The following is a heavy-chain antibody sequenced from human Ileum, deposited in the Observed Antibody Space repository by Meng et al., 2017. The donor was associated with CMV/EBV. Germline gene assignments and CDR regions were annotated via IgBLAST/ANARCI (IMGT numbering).Heavy chain of an antibody. CDR3: ARDRPLAAAGLPDY. Sequence: ASVKVSCKASGYTFTGYYMHWVRQAPGQGLEWMGWINPNSGGTNYAQKLQGRVTMTTDTSTSTAYMELRSLRSDDTAVYYCARDRPLAAAGLPDYWGQGTLVTVSS. CDR1: GYTFTGYY. CDR2: INPNSGGT. V-gene: IGHV1-2*02. D-gene: IGHD6-13*01. J-gene: IGHJ4*02.